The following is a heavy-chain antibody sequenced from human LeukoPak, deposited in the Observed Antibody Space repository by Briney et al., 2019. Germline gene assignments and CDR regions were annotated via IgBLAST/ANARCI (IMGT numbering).Heavy chain of an antibody. D-gene: IGHD6-13*01. J-gene: IGHJ6*02. Sequence: RSESLSLTCTVSGDSIRSGGFYWSWIRQHPEKGLEWIGYIYYDGTTDYNPSLKSRISISVDTSKNQFSLRLSSVTAADTAVYYCAKENYPSSSWYGYGMDVWGQGTPVTVSS. CDR3: AKENYPSSSWYGYGMDV. CDR2: IYYDGTT. CDR1: GDSIRSGGFY. V-gene: IGHV4-31*03.